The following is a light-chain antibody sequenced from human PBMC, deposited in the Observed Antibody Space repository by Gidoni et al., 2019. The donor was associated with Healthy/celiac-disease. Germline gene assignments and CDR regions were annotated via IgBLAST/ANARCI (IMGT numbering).Light chain of an antibody. Sequence: EIVLTQPPGTLSLSPGERATLSCRASQSVSSSYLAWYQQKPGQAPRPLIYGASSRATGIPDRFSGSGSGTDFTLTISRLEPEDFAVYYCQQYGSSPGYTFGQGTKLEIK. V-gene: IGKV3-20*01. CDR3: QQYGSSPGYT. CDR2: GAS. CDR1: QSVSSSY. J-gene: IGKJ2*01.